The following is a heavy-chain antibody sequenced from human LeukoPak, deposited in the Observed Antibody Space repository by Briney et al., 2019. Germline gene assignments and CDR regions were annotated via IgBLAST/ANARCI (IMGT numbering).Heavy chain of an antibody. J-gene: IGHJ4*02. CDR2: LSGSGGST. CDR3: AKGYYDDVWGSYYFDY. Sequence: PGGSLRLSCAASGFTFSSYAMSWVRQAPGKGLEWVSALSGSGGSTYYADSVKGRFPISRDNSRDTLYLQMNSLRAEDTAVYYCAKGYYDDVWGSYYFDYWGQGTLVTVSS. CDR1: GFTFSSYA. V-gene: IGHV3-23*01. D-gene: IGHD3-16*01.